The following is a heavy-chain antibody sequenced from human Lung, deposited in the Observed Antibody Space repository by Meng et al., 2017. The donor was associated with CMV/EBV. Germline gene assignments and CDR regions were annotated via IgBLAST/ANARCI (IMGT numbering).Heavy chain of an antibody. CDR3: ARQESSWYYFDY. J-gene: IGHJ4*02. CDR1: GGSISSSSYY. D-gene: IGHD6-13*01. CDR2: IYYSGST. V-gene: IGHV4-39*01. Sequence: SXTVSGGSISSSSYYWGWIRQPPGKGLEWIGSIYYSGSTYYNPSLKSRVTISVDTSKNQFSLKLSSVTAADTAVYYCARQESSWYYFDYWGQGTLVTVSS.